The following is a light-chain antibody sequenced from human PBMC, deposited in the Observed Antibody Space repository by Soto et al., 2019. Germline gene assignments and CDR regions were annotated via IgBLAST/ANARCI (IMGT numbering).Light chain of an antibody. Sequence: VLTQSPDTLAVSPGTVATLSCSARQSGTSNLAWYQQKRGQAPRLLIYGASNRATGIPDRFSGSASGTEFTLTVSSLPPDDSATYCCQQYNGNSRTFGQGTKVDIK. CDR1: QSGTSN. CDR2: GAS. CDR3: QQYNGNSRT. J-gene: IGKJ1*01. V-gene: IGKV3D-15*01.